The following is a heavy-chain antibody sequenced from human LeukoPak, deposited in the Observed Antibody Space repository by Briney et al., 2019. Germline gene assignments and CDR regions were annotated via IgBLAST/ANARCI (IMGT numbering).Heavy chain of an antibody. D-gene: IGHD3-3*01. Sequence: ASVKVSCKASGGTFSSYAISWVRQAPGQGLEWMGGIIPIFGTANYAQKFQGRVTMTEDTSTDTAYMELSSLRSEDTAVYYCATVWSGYYFFDYWGQGTLVTVSS. CDR2: IIPIFGTA. V-gene: IGHV1-69*06. CDR1: GGTFSSYA. J-gene: IGHJ4*02. CDR3: ATVWSGYYFFDY.